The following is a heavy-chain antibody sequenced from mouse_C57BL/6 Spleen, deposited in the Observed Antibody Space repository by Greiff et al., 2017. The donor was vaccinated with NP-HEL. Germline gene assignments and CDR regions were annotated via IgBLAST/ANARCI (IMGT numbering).Heavy chain of an antibody. CDR3: ARGYYGSSYAYFDY. D-gene: IGHD1-1*01. CDR2: IDPSDSYT. CDR1: GYTFTSYW. Sequence: QLQQPGAELVKPGASVKLSCKASGYTFTSYWMQWVKQRPGQGLEWIGEIDPSDSYTNYNQKFKGKATLTVDTSSSTAYMQLSSLTSEDSAVYYCARGYYGSSYAYFDYWGQGTTLTVSS. J-gene: IGHJ2*01. V-gene: IGHV1-50*01.